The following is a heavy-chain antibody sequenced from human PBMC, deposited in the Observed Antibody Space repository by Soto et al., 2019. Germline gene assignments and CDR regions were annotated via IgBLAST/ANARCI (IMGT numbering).Heavy chain of an antibody. CDR3: ARGDDYGDPVLFDY. V-gene: IGHV4-59*01. CDR1: GGSISSYY. D-gene: IGHD4-17*01. Sequence: SETLCLTCTVSGGSISSYYWSWIRQPPGKGLEWIGYIYYSGSTNYNPSLKSRVTISVDTSKNQFSLKLSSVTAADTAVYYCARGDDYGDPVLFDYWGQGTLVTVSS. CDR2: IYYSGST. J-gene: IGHJ4*02.